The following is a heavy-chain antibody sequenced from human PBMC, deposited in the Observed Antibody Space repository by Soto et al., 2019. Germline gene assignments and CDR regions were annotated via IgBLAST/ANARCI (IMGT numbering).Heavy chain of an antibody. D-gene: IGHD3-10*01. Sequence: SETLSLTCTVSGGSISGYYWSWIRQPPGKGLEWIGYMYNTGSTVYNPSFKSRVTISVDTSKNQFSLKLNSVTAADTAVYYCARSMVRGVYYYYYGMDVWGQGTTVTVSS. CDR2: MYNTGST. V-gene: IGHV4-59*01. CDR3: ARSMVRGVYYYYYGMDV. J-gene: IGHJ6*02. CDR1: GGSISGYY.